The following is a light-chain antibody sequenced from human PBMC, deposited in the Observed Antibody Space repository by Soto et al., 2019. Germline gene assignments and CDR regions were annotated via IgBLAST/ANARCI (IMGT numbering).Light chain of an antibody. CDR2: GAS. CDR1: ESIYINS. Sequence: EIVLTQSPGTLSLSPGESATLSCKASESIYINSFAWYYQKPGQPPRLLIYGASTRATGIPDRVSGSGSGTDFVLSIDRLEVEDSGIDDCQHYGAAPFTFGPGTRVDIK. CDR3: QHYGAAPFT. J-gene: IGKJ3*01. V-gene: IGKV3-20*01.